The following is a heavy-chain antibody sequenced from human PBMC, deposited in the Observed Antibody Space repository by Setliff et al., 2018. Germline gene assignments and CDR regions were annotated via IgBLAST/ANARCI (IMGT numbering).Heavy chain of an antibody. CDR1: GGSISDNY. V-gene: IGHV4-4*07. CDR2: FHTSGST. Sequence: KPSETLSLTCTVSGGSISDNYWSWIRQPAGKVLEWIGRFHTSGSTTYNPSLKSRVTILVDTSKNQFSLELNSVTAADTAVYYCARDIGYTYGVDYWGQGVLVTVSS. J-gene: IGHJ4*02. CDR3: ARDIGYTYGVDY. D-gene: IGHD5-18*01.